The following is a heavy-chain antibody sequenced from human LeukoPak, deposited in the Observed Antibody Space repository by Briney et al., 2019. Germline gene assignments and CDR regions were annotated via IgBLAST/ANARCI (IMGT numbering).Heavy chain of an antibody. CDR2: IYHSGST. J-gene: IGHJ4*02. D-gene: IGHD6-13*01. Sequence: NPSQTLSLTCAVSGGSISSGGYSWSWIRQPPGKGLEWIGYIYHSGSTYYNPSPKSRVTISVDRSKNQFSLKLSSVTAADTAVYYCARDGAAGFDYWGQGTLVTVSS. V-gene: IGHV4-30-2*01. CDR3: ARDGAAGFDY. CDR1: GGSISSGGYS.